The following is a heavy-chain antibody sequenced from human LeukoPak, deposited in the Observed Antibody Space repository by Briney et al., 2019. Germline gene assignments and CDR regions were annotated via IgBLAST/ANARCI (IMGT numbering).Heavy chain of an antibody. CDR2: IYSGGST. J-gene: IGHJ4*01. CDR1: GFSVSSNY. V-gene: IGHV3-66*02. CDR3: ERDVVYTSMVNY. Sequence: GGSLRLSCAVSGFSVSSNYMSWVRQAPGKGLEWVSVIYSGGSTYYADSVKGRFTISRDNFKNTLYLQMNSLRPEDTAVYYCERDVVYTSMVNYWGQGTLVTVSS. D-gene: IGHD5-18*01.